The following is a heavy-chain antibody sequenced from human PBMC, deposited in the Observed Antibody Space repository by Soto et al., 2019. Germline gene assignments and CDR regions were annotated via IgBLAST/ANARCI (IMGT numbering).Heavy chain of an antibody. CDR3: ARQPWLVLDAFDI. V-gene: IGHV4-59*01. Sequence: QVQLQESGPGLVKPSETLSLTCTVSGGSISSYYWRWIRQPPGKGLEWIGYIYYSGSTKYNPSHQSRVTISVDTSKNQFSLKLCSVTAADTAVYYCARQPWLVLDAFDIWGQGTMVTVSS. D-gene: IGHD6-19*01. CDR2: IYYSGST. CDR1: GGSISSYY. J-gene: IGHJ3*02.